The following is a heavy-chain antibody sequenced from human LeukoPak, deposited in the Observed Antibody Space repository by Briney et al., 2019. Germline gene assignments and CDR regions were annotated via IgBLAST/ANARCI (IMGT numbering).Heavy chain of an antibody. CDR3: AKDYSSSSYYYLDV. J-gene: IGHJ6*03. Sequence: GGSLRLSCAASGFTFSSYAMSWVRQAPGKGLEWVSSISGSGGSTYNADSVKGRFTISRDNSKNTLYLQMNSLRAEDTAIYYCAKDYSSSSYYYLDVWGKGTTVTVSS. CDR2: ISGSGGST. V-gene: IGHV3-23*01. D-gene: IGHD6-6*01. CDR1: GFTFSSYA.